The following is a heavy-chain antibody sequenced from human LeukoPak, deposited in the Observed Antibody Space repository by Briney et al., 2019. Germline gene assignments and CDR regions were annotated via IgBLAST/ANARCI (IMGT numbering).Heavy chain of an antibody. Sequence: SETLSLTCTVSGGSISSSSYYWGWIRQPPGKGLEWIVSIYYSGSTYYNPSLKSRVTISVDTSKNQFSLKLSSVTAADTAVYYCARDVGYSSSWYEVWTYNWFDPWGQGTLVTVSS. CDR1: GGSISSSSYY. J-gene: IGHJ5*02. CDR3: ARDVGYSSSWYEVWTYNWFDP. D-gene: IGHD6-13*01. CDR2: IYYSGST. V-gene: IGHV4-39*07.